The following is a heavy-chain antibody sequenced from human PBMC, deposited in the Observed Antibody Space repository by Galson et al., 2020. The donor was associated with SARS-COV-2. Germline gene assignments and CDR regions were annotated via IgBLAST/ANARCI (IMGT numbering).Heavy chain of an antibody. D-gene: IGHD3-10*01. V-gene: IGHV3-33*01. CDR2: IWYDGNNK. Sequence: GESLKISCAASGFAFSNYGMHWVRQAPGKGLEWVAVIWYDGNNKYYADSVKGRFTISRDNSKNTLYLQMNSLRAEDTAVYYCARDDYGSGSPVLYLYYHGMDVWGQGTTVTVSS. CDR3: ARDDYGSGSPVLYLYYHGMDV. CDR1: GFAFSNYG. J-gene: IGHJ6*02.